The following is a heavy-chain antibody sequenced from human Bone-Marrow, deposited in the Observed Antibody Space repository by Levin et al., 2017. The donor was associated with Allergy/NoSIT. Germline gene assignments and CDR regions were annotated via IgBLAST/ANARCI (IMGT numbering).Heavy chain of an antibody. CDR1: GFTFSSYW. J-gene: IGHJ3*02. CDR2: IKQDGSEK. Sequence: GGSLRLSCAASGFTFSSYWMSWVRQAPGKGLEWVANIKQDGSEKYYVDSVKGRFTISRDNAKNSLYLQMNSLRAEDTAVYYCARDRGSSGRFDAFDIWGQGTMVTVSS. D-gene: IGHD6-19*01. V-gene: IGHV3-7*01. CDR3: ARDRGSSGRFDAFDI.